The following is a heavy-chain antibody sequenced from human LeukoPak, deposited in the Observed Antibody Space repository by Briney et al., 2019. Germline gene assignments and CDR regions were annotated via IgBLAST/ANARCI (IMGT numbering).Heavy chain of an antibody. CDR1: GGSISSSNYY. D-gene: IGHD2-15*01. CDR3: ARLDGYCSGGSCYSVSFVDP. J-gene: IGHJ5*02. CDR2: IYYSGST. Sequence: SETLSLTCTVSGGSISSSNYYWGWIRQPPGKGLEWFGRIYYSGSTYYNPSLKSRVTISVDTSKNQFSLKLSSVTAADTAVYYCARLDGYCSGGSCYSVSFVDPWGQGTLVTVSS. V-gene: IGHV4-39*01.